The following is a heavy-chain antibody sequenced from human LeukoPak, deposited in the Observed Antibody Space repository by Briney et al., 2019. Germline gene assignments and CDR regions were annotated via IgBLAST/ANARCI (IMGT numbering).Heavy chain of an antibody. D-gene: IGHD6-13*01. J-gene: IGHJ4*02. Sequence: PGGSLRLSCAASGFSFSSYEMNWVRQAPGKGLEWVSSISSSSSYIYYADSVKGRFTISRDNAKNSLYLQMNSLRAEDTAVYYCARDRSPIAAAGTGFDYWGQGTLVTVSS. CDR3: ARDRSPIAAAGTGFDY. CDR1: GFSFSSYE. CDR2: ISSSSSYI. V-gene: IGHV3-21*01.